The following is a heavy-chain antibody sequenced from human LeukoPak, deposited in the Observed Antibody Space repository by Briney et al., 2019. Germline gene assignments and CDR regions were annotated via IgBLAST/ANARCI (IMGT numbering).Heavy chain of an antibody. Sequence: PGGSLRLSCAASGFTFSSYSMNWVRQAPGKGLEWVSSISSSSSYIYYADSVKGRFTISRDNAKNSLYLQMNSLRAEDTALYYCAKDFVAADAFDIWGQGTMVTVSS. J-gene: IGHJ3*02. V-gene: IGHV3-21*04. CDR2: ISSSSSYI. CDR3: AKDFVAADAFDI. CDR1: GFTFSSYS. D-gene: IGHD3-3*01.